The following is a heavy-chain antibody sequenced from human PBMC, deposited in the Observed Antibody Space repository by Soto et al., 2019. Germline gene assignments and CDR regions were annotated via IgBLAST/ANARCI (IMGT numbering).Heavy chain of an antibody. J-gene: IGHJ3*02. D-gene: IGHD1-26*01. Sequence: VGSLRLCCAASGFTFSIYGMHWVRQAPGKGLEWVAVMGNDGITTFYADSVKGRFTISRDNSKNTLFLQMNSLRADDTAVYYCAKEFQWELHAFDIWGQGTMVTVSS. CDR3: AKEFQWELHAFDI. CDR2: MGNDGITT. CDR1: GFTFSIYG. V-gene: IGHV3-30*02.